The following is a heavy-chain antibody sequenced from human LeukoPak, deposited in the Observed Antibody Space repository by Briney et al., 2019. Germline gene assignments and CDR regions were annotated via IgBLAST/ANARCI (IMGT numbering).Heavy chain of an antibody. D-gene: IGHD3-3*01. CDR2: IRDSGNGT. J-gene: IGHJ4*02. CDR3: AKWAYYDFWSCHYKSHFDS. Sequence: PGGSLRLSCVVSGFTFKNYAMSWVRQAPGKGLECVSSIRDSGNGTDYADSVKGRFTVSRDNSKNTLYLHMNTLSAEDTAVYYCAKWAYYDFWSCHYKSHFDSWGQGTLVTVSP. CDR1: GFTFKNYA. V-gene: IGHV3-23*01.